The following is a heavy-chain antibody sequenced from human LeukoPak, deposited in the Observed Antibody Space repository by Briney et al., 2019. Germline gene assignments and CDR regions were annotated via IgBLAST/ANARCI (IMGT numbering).Heavy chain of an antibody. J-gene: IGHJ4*02. CDR1: GFTVSSNF. V-gene: IGHV3-66*01. CDR2: IYSGGTT. CDR3: ARGRRDFDY. Sequence: GGSLRLSCAASGFTVSSNFMSWVRQARGKGLEWVSVIYSGGTTHYADSVKGRFTISRDNSKNTLYLHMNILRAEDTAVYYCARGRRDFDYWGQGTLVTVSS.